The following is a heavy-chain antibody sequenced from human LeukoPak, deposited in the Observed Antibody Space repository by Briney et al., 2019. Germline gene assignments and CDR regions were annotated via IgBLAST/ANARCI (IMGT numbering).Heavy chain of an antibody. V-gene: IGHV4-39*07. D-gene: IGHD6-6*01. J-gene: IGHJ4*02. CDR3: ARDRGSSYLIYFDY. CDR1: GGSISSSSYY. Sequence: SETLSLTCTVSGGSISSSSYYWGWIRQPPGKGLEWIGSIYYSGSTYYNPSLKSRVTISVDTSKNQFSLKLSSVTAADTAVYYCARDRGSSYLIYFDYWGQGTLVTVSS. CDR2: IYYSGST.